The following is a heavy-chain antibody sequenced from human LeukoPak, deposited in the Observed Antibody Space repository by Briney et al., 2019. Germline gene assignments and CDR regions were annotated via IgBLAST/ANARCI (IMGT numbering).Heavy chain of an antibody. D-gene: IGHD5-12*01. CDR3: ARIGWLRHPFDY. CDR2: INWNGGST. CDR1: GFTFDDYG. J-gene: IGHJ4*02. V-gene: IGHV3-20*04. Sequence: PGGSLRLSCAASGFTFDDYGMRWVRQAPGKGLEWGSGINWNGGSTGYADSVKGRFTISRDNAMNSLYLQMNSLRAEDTALYYCARIGWLRHPFDYWGQGTLVTVSS.